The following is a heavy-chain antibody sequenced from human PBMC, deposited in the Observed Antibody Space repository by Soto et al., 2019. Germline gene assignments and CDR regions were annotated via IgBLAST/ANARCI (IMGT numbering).Heavy chain of an antibody. CDR2: IYYSGST. CDR1: GGSIISGGYY. CDR3: AREIAVAAQGSFDY. V-gene: IGHV4-31*03. D-gene: IGHD6-19*01. J-gene: IGHJ4*02. Sequence: SETLSLTCTVSGGSIISGGYYWSWIRQHPGKGLEWIGYIYYSGSTYYNPSLKSRVTISVDTSKNQFSLKLSSVTAADTAVYYCAREIAVAAQGSFDYWGQGTLVTVSS.